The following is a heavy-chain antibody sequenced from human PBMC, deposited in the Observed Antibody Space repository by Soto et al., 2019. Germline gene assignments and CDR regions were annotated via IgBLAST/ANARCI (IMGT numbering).Heavy chain of an antibody. CDR3: ARDMPSYYDFWSGYYSFDY. Sequence: QVQLVQSGAEVKKPGASVKVSCKASGYTFTSCGISWVRQAPGQGLEWMGWISAYNGNTNYAQKLQGRVTMTTDTSTSTAYMELRSLRSDDTAVYYCARDMPSYYDFWSGYYSFDYWGQGTLVTVSS. V-gene: IGHV1-18*01. CDR1: GYTFTSCG. D-gene: IGHD3-3*01. CDR2: ISAYNGNT. J-gene: IGHJ4*02.